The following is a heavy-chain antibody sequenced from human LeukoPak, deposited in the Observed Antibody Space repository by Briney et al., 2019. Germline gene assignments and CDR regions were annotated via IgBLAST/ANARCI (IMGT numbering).Heavy chain of an antibody. D-gene: IGHD5/OR15-5a*01. J-gene: IGHJ3*02. CDR3: ARGNFYGNSVYDAFDI. CDR2: INPNSGGT. CDR1: GYTFTGYY. Sequence: ASVKVSCKASGYTFTGYYMHWVRQAPGQGLEWMGWINPNSGGTNYAQKFQGRVTMTRDTSISTAYMELSRLRSDDTAMYYCARGNFYGNSVYDAFDIWGRGTMVTVSS. V-gene: IGHV1-2*02.